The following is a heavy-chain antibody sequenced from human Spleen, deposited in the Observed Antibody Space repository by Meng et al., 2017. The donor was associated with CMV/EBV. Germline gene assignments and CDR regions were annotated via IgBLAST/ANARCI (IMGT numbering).Heavy chain of an antibody. Sequence: CADSGFTVSNNYMSWVRQAPGKGLECVSVIYSGGYTYYADSVKGRFTISRDNSKNTLYLQMNSLRAEDTAVYYCARAQTDGYSSFDYWGQGTLVTVSS. D-gene: IGHD5-24*01. CDR1: GFTVSNNY. J-gene: IGHJ4*02. V-gene: IGHV3-53*01. CDR3: ARAQTDGYSSFDY. CDR2: IYSGGYT.